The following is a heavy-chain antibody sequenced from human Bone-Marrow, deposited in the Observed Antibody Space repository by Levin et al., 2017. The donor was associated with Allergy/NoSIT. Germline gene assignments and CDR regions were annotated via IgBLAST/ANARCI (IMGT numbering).Heavy chain of an antibody. V-gene: IGHV3-21*01. Sequence: GGSLRLSCAVSGFTFSTYTMSWVRQAPGKGLEWVSSIGGMRSPTSYADAVKGRFTVSRDDAKNSLYLEMNSLRAEDTAVYYCARDGGYDYGFDFWGQGTVVTVSS. J-gene: IGHJ3*01. CDR1: GFTFSTYT. CDR2: IGGMRSPT. CDR3: ARDGGYDYGFDF. D-gene: IGHD5-12*01.